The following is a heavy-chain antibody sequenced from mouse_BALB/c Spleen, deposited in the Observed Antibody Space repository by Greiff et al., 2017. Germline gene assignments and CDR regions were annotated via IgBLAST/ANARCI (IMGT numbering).Heavy chain of an antibody. Sequence: QVQLQQPGAELVKPGASVKLSCKASGYTFTSYWMHWVKQRPGQGLEWIGEINPSNGRTNYNEKFKSKATLTVDKSSSTAYMQLSSLTSEDSAVYYCAIQLGRRYYFDYWGQGTTLTVSS. D-gene: IGHD3-1*01. J-gene: IGHJ2*01. CDR1: GYTFTSYW. V-gene: IGHV1S81*02. CDR3: AIQLGRRYYFDY. CDR2: INPSNGRT.